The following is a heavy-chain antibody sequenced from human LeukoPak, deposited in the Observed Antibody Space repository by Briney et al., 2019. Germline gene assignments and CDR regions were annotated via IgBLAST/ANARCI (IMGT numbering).Heavy chain of an antibody. V-gene: IGHV3-7*03. J-gene: IGHJ4*02. CDR1: GFTFSSYW. CDR3: ARGPLIAAAGTW. Sequence: GGSLRLSCAASGFTFSSYWMGWVHQAPGEGLEWVAKINQDGTEKAYVDSVRGRFTISRDDAKNSLFLQMNSLRAEDTAVYYCARGPLIAAAGTWWGQGTLVTVSS. D-gene: IGHD6-13*01. CDR2: INQDGTEK.